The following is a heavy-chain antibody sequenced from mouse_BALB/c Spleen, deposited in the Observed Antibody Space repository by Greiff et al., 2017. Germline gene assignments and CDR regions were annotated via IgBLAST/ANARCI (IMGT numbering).Heavy chain of an antibody. Sequence: VQLQQSGAELAKPGASVKMSCKASGYTFTSYWMHWVKQRPGQGLEWIGYINPSTGYTEYNQKFKDKATLTADKSSSTAYMQLSSLTSEDSAVYYCARLNYDYDGAWFAYWGQGTLVTVSA. J-gene: IGHJ3*01. V-gene: IGHV1-7*01. CDR3: ARLNYDYDGAWFAY. CDR2: INPSTGYT. CDR1: GYTFTSYW. D-gene: IGHD2-4*01.